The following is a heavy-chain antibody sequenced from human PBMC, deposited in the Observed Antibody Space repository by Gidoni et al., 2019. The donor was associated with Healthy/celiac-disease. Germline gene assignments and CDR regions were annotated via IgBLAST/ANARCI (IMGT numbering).Heavy chain of an antibody. V-gene: IGHV4-39*01. CDR2: IYYSGST. Sequence: QLQLQESGPGLVTPSETLSLTCTVSGGSISSSSYYWGWIRQPPGKGLEWIGSIYYSGSTYYNPSLKSRVTISVDTSKNQFSLKLSSVTAADTAVYYCALFEVVVVAATTYYFDLWGRGTLVTVSS. J-gene: IGHJ2*01. D-gene: IGHD2-15*01. CDR3: ALFEVVVVAATTYYFDL. CDR1: GGSISSSSYY.